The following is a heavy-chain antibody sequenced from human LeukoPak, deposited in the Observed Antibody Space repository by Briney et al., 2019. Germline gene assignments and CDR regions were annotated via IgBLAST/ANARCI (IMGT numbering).Heavy chain of an antibody. CDR2: ISGSGGST. Sequence: GGSLRLSCAAPGFTFRSKAMRWVGQAQGKGREGFSAISGSGGSTYYADSVKGRFPISRDNSKNTLYLQMNSLRAEDTAVYYCASQLLGFRFDPWGQGTLVTVSS. V-gene: IGHV3-23*01. J-gene: IGHJ5*02. CDR1: GFTFRSKA. CDR3: ASQLLGFRFDP. D-gene: IGHD2-2*01.